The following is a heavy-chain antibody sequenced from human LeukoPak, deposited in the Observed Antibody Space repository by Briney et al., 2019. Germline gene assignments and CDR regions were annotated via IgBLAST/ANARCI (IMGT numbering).Heavy chain of an antibody. CDR2: IYSGGST. V-gene: IGHV3-53*01. CDR3: ARIGYCSRTSCHTGYYYGMDV. CDR1: GFTVSSNY. J-gene: IGHJ6*02. D-gene: IGHD2-2*02. Sequence: GGSLGLSCAASGFTVSSNYMSWVCQAPGKGLEWVSVIYSGGSTYYTDSVKGRFTISRDNSKNTLYLQMSSLRVEDTAVYYCARIGYCSRTSCHTGYYYGMDVWGQGTTVTVSS.